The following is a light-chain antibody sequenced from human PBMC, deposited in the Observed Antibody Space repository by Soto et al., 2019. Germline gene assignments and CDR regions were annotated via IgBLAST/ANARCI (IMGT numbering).Light chain of an antibody. V-gene: IGKV3-20*01. CDR2: GAS. J-gene: IGKJ2*01. Sequence: EIVLTQSPGTLSLSPGEGATLSCRASQSVSSTFLAWYQQKPGQAPMLLISGASSKASGIPERFSDSGSGTDLSLTINRLDREDFEEYYCQLYSGPVMYTFGQGTKLQI. CDR3: QLYSGPVMYT. CDR1: QSVSSTF.